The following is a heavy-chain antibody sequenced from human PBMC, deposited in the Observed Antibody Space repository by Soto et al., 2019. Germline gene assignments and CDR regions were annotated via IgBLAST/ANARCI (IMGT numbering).Heavy chain of an antibody. CDR2: ISAYNGNT. CDR1: GYTFTSYG. V-gene: IGHV1-18*01. D-gene: IGHD6-13*01. CDR3: ARSSSSWYGDPLASIGFFSYYYYGMDV. Sequence: GASVKVSCKASGYTFTSYGISWVRQAPGQGLEWMGWISAYNGNTNYAQKLQGRVTMTTDTSTSTAYMELRSLRSDDTAVYYCARSSSSWYGDPLASIGFFSYYYYGMDVWGQGTTVTVSS. J-gene: IGHJ6*02.